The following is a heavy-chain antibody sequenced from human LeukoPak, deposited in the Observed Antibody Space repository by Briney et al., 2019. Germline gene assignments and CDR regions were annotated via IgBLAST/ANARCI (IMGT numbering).Heavy chain of an antibody. Sequence: PGGSLRLSCAASGFTFSSYWMNWVRQAPGKGLEWVANIKQDGSEKYYVDSVKGRFTISRDNAKSSMWLQMNSLRDEDTAVYYCARDQTPFYWGQGSLVTVSS. J-gene: IGHJ4*02. CDR3: ARDQTPFY. D-gene: IGHD2-15*01. CDR1: GFTFSSYW. CDR2: IKQDGSEK. V-gene: IGHV3-7*01.